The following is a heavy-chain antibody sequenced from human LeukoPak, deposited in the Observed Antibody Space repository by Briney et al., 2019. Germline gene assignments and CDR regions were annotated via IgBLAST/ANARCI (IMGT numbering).Heavy chain of an antibody. CDR3: ARVAGYNWNYDY. J-gene: IGHJ4*02. V-gene: IGHV3-53*01. CDR2: IYSGGSS. CDR1: GFTISSNY. D-gene: IGHD1-7*01. Sequence: GGSLRLSCAASGFTISSNYMSWVRQAPGKGLEWVSVIYSGGSSYYADSVKGRFTISRDNSKNTLYLQMNSLRAEDTAVYYCARVAGYNWNYDYWGQGTLVTVSS.